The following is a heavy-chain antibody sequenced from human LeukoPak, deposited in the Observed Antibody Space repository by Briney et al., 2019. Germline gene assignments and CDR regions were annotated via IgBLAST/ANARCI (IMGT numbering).Heavy chain of an antibody. D-gene: IGHD2-2*01. CDR3: ARDGAPDAHCSSTSCAIR. CDR2: IKQDGSEK. CDR1: GFTFSSYW. V-gene: IGHV3-7*01. Sequence: GGSLRLSCAASGFTFSSYWMNWVRQAPGKGLEWVANIKQDGSEKYYVDSVKGRFTISRDNAKNSLYLQMNSLRVEDTAVYYCARDGAPDAHCSSTSCAIRWGQGTLVTVSS. J-gene: IGHJ4*02.